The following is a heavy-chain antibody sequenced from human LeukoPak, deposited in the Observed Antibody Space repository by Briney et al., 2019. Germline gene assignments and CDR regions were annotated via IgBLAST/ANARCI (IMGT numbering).Heavy chain of an antibody. V-gene: IGHV1-2*02. D-gene: IGHD3-22*01. CDR2: INPNSGGT. CDR3: ARKVPNDSSGYYYRGQFDP. J-gene: IGHJ5*02. Sequence: ASVKVSCKASGYTFTSYGISWVRQAPGQGLEWMGWINPNSGGTNYAQKFQGRVTMTRDTSISTAYMELSRLRSDDTAVYYCARKVPNDSSGYYYRGQFDPWGQGTLVTVSS. CDR1: GYTFTSYG.